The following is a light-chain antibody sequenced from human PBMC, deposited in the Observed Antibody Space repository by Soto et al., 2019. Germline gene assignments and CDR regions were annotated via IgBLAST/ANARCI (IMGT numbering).Light chain of an antibody. V-gene: IGKV3-11*01. Sequence: EIVLSQSPATLSLSPGERATLSCRASQSVGSYLPWYQHIPGQAPRLLIYDASKRATGIPARFSGSGSGTDFTLTISSLEPEDFAVYYCQQRSNWPPTWTFGQGTKVEVK. CDR1: QSVGSY. J-gene: IGKJ1*01. CDR3: QQRSNWPPTWT. CDR2: DAS.